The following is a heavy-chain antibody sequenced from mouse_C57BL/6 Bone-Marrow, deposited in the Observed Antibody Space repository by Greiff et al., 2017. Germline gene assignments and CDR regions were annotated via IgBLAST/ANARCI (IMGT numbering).Heavy chain of an antibody. J-gene: IGHJ2*01. D-gene: IGHD1-1*01. CDR2: INPNYGTT. CDR3: ARSRALLRSYYFDY. CDR1: GYSFTDYN. Sequence: SGPELVKPGASVKISCKASGYSFTDYNMNWVKQSNGKSLEWIGVINPNYGTTSYNQKFKGKATLTVDQSSSTAYMQLNSLTSEDSAVYYCARSRALLRSYYFDYWGQGTTLTVSS. V-gene: IGHV1-39*01.